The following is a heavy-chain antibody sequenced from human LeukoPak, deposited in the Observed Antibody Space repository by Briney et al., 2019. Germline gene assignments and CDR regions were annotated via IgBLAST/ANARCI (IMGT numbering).Heavy chain of an antibody. Sequence: PGRSLRLSCAASGFTFSSYGMHWVRQAPGKGLEWVAVIWYDGSNKYYADSVKGRFTISRDNSKNTLYLQMNSLRAEDTAVYCCAKDRGDYAFDYWGQGTLVTVSS. CDR1: GFTFSSYG. CDR2: IWYDGSNK. J-gene: IGHJ4*02. V-gene: IGHV3-33*06. D-gene: IGHD4-17*01. CDR3: AKDRGDYAFDY.